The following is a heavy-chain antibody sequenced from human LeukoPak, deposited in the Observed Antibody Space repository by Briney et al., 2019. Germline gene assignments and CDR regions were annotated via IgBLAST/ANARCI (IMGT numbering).Heavy chain of an antibody. Sequence: SETLSLTCTVSGGSISSYYWSWIRQPAGKGLEWIGRIYTSGSTNYNPSLKSRVTMSVDTSKNQFSLKLSSVTAADTAVYYCARGSGGMYSSSWYGPSDWFDPWGQGTLVTVSS. CDR2: IYTSGST. J-gene: IGHJ5*02. D-gene: IGHD6-13*01. CDR3: ARGSGGMYSSSWYGPSDWFDP. V-gene: IGHV4-4*07. CDR1: GGSISSYY.